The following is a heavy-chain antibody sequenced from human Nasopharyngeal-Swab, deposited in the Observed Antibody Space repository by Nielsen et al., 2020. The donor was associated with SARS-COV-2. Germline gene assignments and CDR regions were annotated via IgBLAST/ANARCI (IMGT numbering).Heavy chain of an antibody. Sequence: GGSLRLSCAASGFTFSNYWMHWVRQAPGKGLVWISLIKSDGSSTRYADSVKGRFTISRDNAKNTLYLQMNSLRAEDTAVYYCAREYYDSSGFDPYYYYYMDVWGKGTTVTVSS. J-gene: IGHJ6*03. V-gene: IGHV3-74*01. CDR3: AREYYDSSGFDPYYYYYMDV. CDR2: IKSDGSST. D-gene: IGHD3-22*01. CDR1: GFTFSNYW.